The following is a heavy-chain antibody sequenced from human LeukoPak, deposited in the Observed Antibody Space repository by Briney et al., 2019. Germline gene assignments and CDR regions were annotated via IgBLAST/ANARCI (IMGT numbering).Heavy chain of an antibody. J-gene: IGHJ4*02. D-gene: IGHD3-3*01. CDR1: GGSISSYY. CDR3: ARDGVVPARCYFDY. V-gene: IGHV4-59*01. Sequence: SETLSLTCTVSGGSISSYYWSWIRQPPGKGLEWIGYIYYSGSTNYNPSLKSRVTISVDTSKNQFSLKLSSVTAADTAVYYCARDGVVPARCYFDYWGQGTLVTVSS. CDR2: IYYSGST.